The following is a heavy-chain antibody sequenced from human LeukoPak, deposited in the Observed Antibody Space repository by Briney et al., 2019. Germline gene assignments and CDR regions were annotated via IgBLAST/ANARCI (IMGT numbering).Heavy chain of an antibody. D-gene: IGHD2-15*01. Sequence: GGSLRLSCAASGFTFSYYSMNWVRQAPGKGLEWVSSISSSTSDIYYAESVKGRFTISRDNAKNSLYLQMNSLRAEDTAVYYCAKVPYCSGGSCYYFDYWGQGTLVTVSS. CDR1: GFTFSYYS. J-gene: IGHJ4*02. CDR3: AKVPYCSGGSCYYFDY. CDR2: ISSSTSDI. V-gene: IGHV3-21*01.